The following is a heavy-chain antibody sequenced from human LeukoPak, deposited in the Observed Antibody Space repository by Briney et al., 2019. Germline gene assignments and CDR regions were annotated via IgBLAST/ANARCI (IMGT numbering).Heavy chain of an antibody. V-gene: IGHV3-30*04. CDR3: AGGYCSSTSCYANGPIDY. Sequence: GGSLRLSCAASGFTFSSYAMRWVRQAPGKGLEWVAVISYDGSNKYYADSVKGRFTISRDNSKNTLYLQMNSLRAEDTAVYYCAGGYCSSTSCYANGPIDYWGQGTLVTVSS. D-gene: IGHD2-2*01. CDR1: GFTFSSYA. J-gene: IGHJ4*02. CDR2: ISYDGSNK.